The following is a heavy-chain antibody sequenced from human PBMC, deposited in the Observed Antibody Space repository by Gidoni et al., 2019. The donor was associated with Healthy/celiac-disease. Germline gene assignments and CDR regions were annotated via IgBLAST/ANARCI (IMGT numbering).Heavy chain of an antibody. CDR3: ARLAVAGDNWFDT. CDR1: GGSISSSSSY. J-gene: IGHJ5*02. CDR2: SYYSGST. D-gene: IGHD6-19*01. V-gene: IGHV4-39*01. Sequence: QLQLQESGPGLVKPSETLSLTCTLSGGSISSSSSYWGCIRQPPGKGLEWIGSSYYSGSTYSNTSRKSRGTISVDTSKNQFCLKLSSVTAADTAVYYCARLAVAGDNWFDTWGQGTLVTVSS.